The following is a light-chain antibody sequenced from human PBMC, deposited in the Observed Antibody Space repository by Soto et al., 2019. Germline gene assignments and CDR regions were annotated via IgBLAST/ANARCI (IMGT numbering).Light chain of an antibody. V-gene: IGKV3-20*01. Sequence: EIVLTQSPGTLSLSPGETATLSCRASQSFGGTSLAWYQQKPGQSPRLLIYGASSRATGIPDRFSGSGSGTDFTLTISRVEPDDFAVYYCQQYGKSPSGRFGQGTKVDIK. CDR1: QSFGGTS. J-gene: IGKJ1*01. CDR2: GAS. CDR3: QQYGKSPSGR.